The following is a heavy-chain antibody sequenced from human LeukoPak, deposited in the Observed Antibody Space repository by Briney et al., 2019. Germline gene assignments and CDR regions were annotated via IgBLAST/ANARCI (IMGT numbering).Heavy chain of an antibody. Sequence: ASVTVSCKASGYTFTIYYMHWVRQAPGQGLEWMGIINPSGGSTSYAQKFQGRVTMTRDTSTSTVYMELSSLRSEDTAVYYCARVSGPPAYGFDYWGQGTLVTVSS. CDR1: GYTFTIYY. CDR3: ARVSGPPAYGFDY. V-gene: IGHV1-46*01. J-gene: IGHJ4*02. D-gene: IGHD2-21*01. CDR2: INPSGGST.